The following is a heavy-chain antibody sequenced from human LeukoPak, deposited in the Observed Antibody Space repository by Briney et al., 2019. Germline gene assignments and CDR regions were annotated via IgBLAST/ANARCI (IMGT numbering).Heavy chain of an antibody. CDR2: INPNSGGT. CDR3: ARVRYSSGWYDY. CDR1: GYIFTDYY. V-gene: IGHV1-2*04. J-gene: IGHJ4*02. D-gene: IGHD6-19*01. Sequence: ASVKVSCKASGYIFTDYYMHWVRQAPGQELGWMGRINPNSGGTNYAQKFQGWVTMTRDTSISTAYMELSRLRSDDTAVYYCARVRYSSGWYDYWGQGTLVTVSS.